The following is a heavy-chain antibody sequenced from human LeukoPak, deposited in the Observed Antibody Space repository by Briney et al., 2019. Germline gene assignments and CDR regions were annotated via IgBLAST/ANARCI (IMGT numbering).Heavy chain of an antibody. CDR3: AKDPSYDYVWGSYRSN. V-gene: IGHV3-23*01. CDR1: GLTFSNFG. D-gene: IGHD3-16*02. Sequence: GGSLRLSCAASGLTFSNFGMHWVRQAPGKGPEWVAGFNGRGDSTYYADSVKGRFTISRDNSKNTLYLQMNSLRAEDTAVYYCAKDPSYDYVWGSYRSNWGQGTLVTVSS. CDR2: FNGRGDST. J-gene: IGHJ4*02.